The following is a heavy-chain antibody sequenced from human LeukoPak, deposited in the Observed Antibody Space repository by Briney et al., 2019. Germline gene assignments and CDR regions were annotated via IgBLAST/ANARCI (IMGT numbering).Heavy chain of an antibody. CDR3: ARVGGVVVATTQRDAFDI. CDR1: GGSISSTNW. Sequence: SGTLSLTCAVSGGSISSTNWWSRVRRSPGKGLEWIGEKYDSGGIYYKPSLGSRVTISVDKSKNQFSLTLSSVTAADTAIYYCARVGGVVVATTQRDAFDIWGQGTMVTVSS. CDR2: KYDSGGI. V-gene: IGHV4-4*02. D-gene: IGHD2-15*01. J-gene: IGHJ3*02.